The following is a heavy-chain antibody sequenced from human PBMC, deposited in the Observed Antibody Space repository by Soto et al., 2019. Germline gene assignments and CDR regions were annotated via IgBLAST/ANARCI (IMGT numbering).Heavy chain of an antibody. CDR1: GFTFSSYS. CDR3: AGDPDSHYNDSHASSYP. J-gene: IGHJ5*02. D-gene: IGHD4-4*01. CDR2: ISSSSSYI. Sequence: GGSLRLSCAASGFTFSSYSMNWVRQAPGKGLEWVSSISSSSSYIYYADSVKGRFTISRDNAKNSLYLQMNSLRAEDTAVYYCAGDPDSHYNDSHASSYPWGQGTLVTVSS. V-gene: IGHV3-21*04.